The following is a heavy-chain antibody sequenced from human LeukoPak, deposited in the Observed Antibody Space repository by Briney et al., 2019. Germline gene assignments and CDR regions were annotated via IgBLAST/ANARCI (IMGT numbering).Heavy chain of an antibody. Sequence: SETLSLTCTVSGGSISSYYWSWIRQPPGKGLEWIGYIYYSGSPNYNPSLKSRGTISVDMSKNQSSLTLSSVPAADTAVYYCARHVWPITVTPIRRQGWFDTWGQGTLVTVSS. J-gene: IGHJ5*02. V-gene: IGHV4-59*08. CDR2: IYYSGSP. CDR3: ARHVWPITVTPIRRQGWFDT. CDR1: GGSISSYY. D-gene: IGHD4-17*01.